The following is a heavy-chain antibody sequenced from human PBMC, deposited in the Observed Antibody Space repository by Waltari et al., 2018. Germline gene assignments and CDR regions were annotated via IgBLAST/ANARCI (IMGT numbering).Heavy chain of an antibody. Sequence: EVQLVESGGGLVQPGGSLRLSCAVAGFSVSNNYMSWVRQAPGKGIEWVSSTYSVGSQYYADTVKGRFTSSRHSSKNTLYLQMNSLTVEDTAVYYCARQMTTASTWQTDWGQGTLITVSS. CDR1: GFSVSNNY. CDR3: ARQMTTASTWQTD. D-gene: IGHD4-17*01. V-gene: IGHV3-53*04. J-gene: IGHJ4*02. CDR2: TYSVGSQ.